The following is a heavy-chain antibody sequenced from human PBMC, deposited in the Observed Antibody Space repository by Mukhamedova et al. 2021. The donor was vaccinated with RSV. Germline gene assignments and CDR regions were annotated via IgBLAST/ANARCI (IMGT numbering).Heavy chain of an antibody. D-gene: IGHD1-26*01. J-gene: IGHJ6*03. Sequence: GLEWVSGISWNSGSIGYVDSVKGRFTISRDNAKNSLYLQMNSLRAEDTALYYCAKSSGSNYYYYYMDVWGQGTTVTVSS. CDR3: AKSSGSNYYYYYMDV. V-gene: IGHV3-9*01. CDR2: ISWNSGSI.